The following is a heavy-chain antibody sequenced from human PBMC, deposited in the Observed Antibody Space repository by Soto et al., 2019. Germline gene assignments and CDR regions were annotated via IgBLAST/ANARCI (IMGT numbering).Heavy chain of an antibody. CDR3: ARGGIAAAGPPEYFQH. Sequence: ASVEVSCKASGYTFTSYAMHWVRQAPGQGLEWMGWINAGNGNTKYSQKFQGRVTITRDTSASTAYMELSSLRSEDTAVYYWARGGIAAAGPPEYFQHGGQGTLVTVSS. J-gene: IGHJ1*01. CDR1: GYTFTSYA. D-gene: IGHD6-13*01. CDR2: INAGNGNT. V-gene: IGHV1-3*01.